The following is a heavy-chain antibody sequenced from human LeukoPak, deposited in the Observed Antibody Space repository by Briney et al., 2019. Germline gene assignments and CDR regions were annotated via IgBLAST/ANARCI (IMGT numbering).Heavy chain of an antibody. Sequence: ASVKVSCKASGYTFTSYGISWVRQAPGQGLERMGWISAYNGNTNYAQKLQGRVTMTTDTSTSTAYMELRSLRSDDTAVYYCARDRDLAYCGGDCSPYRDYWGQGTLVTVSS. CDR3: ARDRDLAYCGGDCSPYRDY. J-gene: IGHJ4*02. CDR1: GYTFTSYG. D-gene: IGHD2-21*02. CDR2: ISAYNGNT. V-gene: IGHV1-18*01.